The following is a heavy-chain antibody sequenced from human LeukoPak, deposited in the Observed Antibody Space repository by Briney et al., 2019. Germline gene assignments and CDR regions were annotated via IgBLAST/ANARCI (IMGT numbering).Heavy chain of an antibody. J-gene: IGHJ4*02. CDR3: ARDFYHDSSGSSFDY. Sequence: PGGSLRLSCAASGFTFSSYSMNWVRQAPGKGLEWVSSISSSSSYIYYADSVKGRFTISRDNAKNSLYLQMNSLRAEDTAVYYCARDFYHDSSGSSFDYWGQGTLVTVSS. CDR2: ISSSSSYI. CDR1: GFTFSSYS. D-gene: IGHD3-22*01. V-gene: IGHV3-21*01.